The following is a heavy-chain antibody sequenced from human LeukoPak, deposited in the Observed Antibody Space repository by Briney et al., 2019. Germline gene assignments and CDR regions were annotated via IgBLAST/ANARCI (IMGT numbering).Heavy chain of an antibody. CDR3: ARDSVGDYFDY. CDR2: IKQDGSEK. J-gene: IGHJ4*02. V-gene: IGHV3-7*03. CDR1: GFTFSSHW. Sequence: GGSLRLSCAASGFTFSSHWMSWVRQAPGKGLEWVANIKQDGSEKYYVDSVKGRFTISRDNAKNSLYLQMNSLRAEDTAVYYCARDSVGDYFDYWGQGTLVTVSS. D-gene: IGHD4-17*01.